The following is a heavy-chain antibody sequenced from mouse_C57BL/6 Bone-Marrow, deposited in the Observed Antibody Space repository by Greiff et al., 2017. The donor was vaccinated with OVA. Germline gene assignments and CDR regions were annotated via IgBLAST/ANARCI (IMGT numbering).Heavy chain of an antibody. CDR2: IDPSDSYT. J-gene: IGHJ2*01. Sequence: QVQLQQPGAELVMPGASVKLSCKASGYTFTSYWMHWVKQRPGQGLEWIGEIDPSDSYTNYNQKLKGKSTLTVDKSSSTAYMQLSSLTSEDSAVXSGARECDGSSYNYFDYWGQGTTLTVSS. D-gene: IGHD1-1*01. V-gene: IGHV1-69*01. CDR3: ARECDGSSYNYFDY. CDR1: GYTFTSYW.